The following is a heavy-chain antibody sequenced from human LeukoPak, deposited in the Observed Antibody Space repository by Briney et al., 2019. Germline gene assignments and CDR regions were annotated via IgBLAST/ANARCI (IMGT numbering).Heavy chain of an antibody. J-gene: IGHJ4*02. Sequence: GGSLRLSCAASGFTVSRNYMSWVRQAPGKGLEWVSVTYSGGSTYYADSVKGRFTISRDNSKNTLYLQMNSLRAEDTAVYYCARGKEDYGDYFHWGQGTLVTVSS. CDR2: TYSGGST. D-gene: IGHD4-17*01. CDR3: ARGKEDYGDYFH. V-gene: IGHV3-66*01. CDR1: GFTVSRNY.